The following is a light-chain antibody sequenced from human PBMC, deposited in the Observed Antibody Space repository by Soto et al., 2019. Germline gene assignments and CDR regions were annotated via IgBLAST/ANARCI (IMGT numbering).Light chain of an antibody. CDR1: SSDVGGYNY. Sequence: QSALTQPRSVSGSPGQSVTISCTGTSSDVGGYNYVSWYQQLPGTAPKLLIYEDNKRPSGIPDRFSGSKSGTSATLGITGLQTGDEADYYCGTWDSSLTAYVFGSGTKVTVL. CDR2: EDN. J-gene: IGLJ1*01. V-gene: IGLV1-51*02. CDR3: GTWDSSLTAYV.